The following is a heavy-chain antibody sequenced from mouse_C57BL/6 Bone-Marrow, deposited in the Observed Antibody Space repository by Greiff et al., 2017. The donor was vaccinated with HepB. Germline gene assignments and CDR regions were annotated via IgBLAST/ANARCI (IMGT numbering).Heavy chain of an antibody. CDR3: ARYCGIRDCYFDV. J-gene: IGHJ1*03. Sequence: EVLLVESEGGLVQPGSSMKLSCTASGFTFSDYYMAWVRQVPEKGLEWVANINYDGSSTNYPDPLKSRFIISRDNATNTLYLQISSLKSEDTATYYCARYCGIRDCYFDVWGTGTTLTVSS. D-gene: IGHD1-1*01. CDR1: GFTFSDYY. V-gene: IGHV5-16*01. CDR2: INYDGSST.